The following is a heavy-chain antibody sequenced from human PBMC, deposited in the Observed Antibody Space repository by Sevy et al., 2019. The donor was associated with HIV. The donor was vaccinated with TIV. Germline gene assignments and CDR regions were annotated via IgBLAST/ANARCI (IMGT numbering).Heavy chain of an antibody. CDR2: INWNGGST. J-gene: IGHJ3*02. CDR3: ARGGSYYYDSSGYHDAFDI. D-gene: IGHD3-22*01. V-gene: IGHV3-20*04. CDR1: GFTFDDYG. Sequence: GGSLRLSCAASGFTFDDYGMSWVRQAPGKGLERVSGINWNGGSTGYADSVKGRFTISRDNAKNSLYLQMNSLRAEDTALYYCARGGSYYYDSSGYHDAFDIWGQGTMVTVSS.